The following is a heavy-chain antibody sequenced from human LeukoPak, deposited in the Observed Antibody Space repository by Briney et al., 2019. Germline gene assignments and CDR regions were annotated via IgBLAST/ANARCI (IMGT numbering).Heavy chain of an antibody. J-gene: IGHJ4*02. CDR2: ISSSSSYI. CDR1: GFTFSSYS. V-gene: IGHV3-21*01. D-gene: IGHD1-26*01. CDR3: ARGNVGARDYYFDY. Sequence: GGSLRLSCAASGFTFSSYSMNWVRQAPGKGLEWVSSISSSSSYIYYADSVKGRFTISRDNAKNPLYLQMNSLRAEDTAVYYCARGNVGARDYYFDYWGQGTLVTVSS.